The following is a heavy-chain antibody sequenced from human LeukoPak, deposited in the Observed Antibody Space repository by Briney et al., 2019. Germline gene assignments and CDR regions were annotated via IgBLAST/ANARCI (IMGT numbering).Heavy chain of an antibody. D-gene: IGHD6-19*01. Sequence: GGSLRLSCAASRFAFSTYGLHWVSQAPGKGLEWVAVLSFDGSSEYYADSVKGRFTVSRDNSKNTLYLQMNSLRDEDTAVYYCAKGSGSSGWNDLLGVVDYWGQGTLVTVSS. CDR1: RFAFSTYG. J-gene: IGHJ4*02. CDR3: AKGSGSSGWNDLLGVVDY. CDR2: LSFDGSSE. V-gene: IGHV3-30*18.